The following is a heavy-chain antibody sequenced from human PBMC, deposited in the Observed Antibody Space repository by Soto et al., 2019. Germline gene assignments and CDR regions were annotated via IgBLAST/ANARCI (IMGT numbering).Heavy chain of an antibody. CDR3: ATDPSSGWYGY. V-gene: IGHV1-24*01. Sequence: ASVKVSCKASGGTFSSYTISWVRQAPGQGLEWMGGFDPEDGETIYAQKFQGRVTMTEDTSTDTAYMELSSLRSEDTAVYYCATDPSSGWYGYWGQGTLVTVSP. CDR2: FDPEDGET. J-gene: IGHJ4*02. CDR1: GGTFSSYT. D-gene: IGHD6-19*01.